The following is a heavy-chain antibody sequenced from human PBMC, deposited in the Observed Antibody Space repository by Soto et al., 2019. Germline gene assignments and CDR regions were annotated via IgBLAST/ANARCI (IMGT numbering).Heavy chain of an antibody. CDR2: IPHDGSHQ. CDR1: GFTFSSHG. CDR3: AKLRVLEWEVQESDY. D-gene: IGHD3-3*01. J-gene: IGHJ4*02. Sequence: QVHLVESGGGVVQPGRSLRLSCAASGFTFSSHGMHWIRQAPGKGLEWVAVIPHDGSHQYYADSVKGRFSISRDNSKNTLYLQMNSLRAEDTAXXYCAKLRVLEWEVQESDYWGQGTLVSVSX. V-gene: IGHV3-30*18.